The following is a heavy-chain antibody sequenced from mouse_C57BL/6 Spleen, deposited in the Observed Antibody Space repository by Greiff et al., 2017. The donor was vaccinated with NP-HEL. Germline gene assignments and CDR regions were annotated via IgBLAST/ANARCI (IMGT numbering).Heavy chain of an antibody. V-gene: IGHV5-9*01. J-gene: IGHJ3*01. D-gene: IGHD3-2*02. CDR1: GFTFSSYT. CDR2: ISGGGGNT. CDR3: ASSDSAGYAWFAY. Sequence: EVKVEESGGGLVKPGGSLKLSCAASGFTFSSYTMSWVRQTPEKRLEWVATISGGGGNTYYPDSVKGRFTISRDNAKNTLYLQMSSLRSEDTALYYCASSDSAGYAWFAYWGQGTLVTVSA.